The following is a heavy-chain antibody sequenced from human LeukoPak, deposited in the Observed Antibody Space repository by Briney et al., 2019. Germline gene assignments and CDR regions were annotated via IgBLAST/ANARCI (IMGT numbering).Heavy chain of an antibody. D-gene: IGHD3-10*01. J-gene: IGHJ3*02. CDR1: GVTFSSYG. CDR3: AKNYYGSGSDPHDAFDI. V-gene: IGHV3-33*06. CDR2: IWYDGSNK. Sequence: GGSLRLSCEASGVTFSSYGMHWVRQAPGKGLEWVAVIWYDGSNKYYADSVKGRFTISRDNSKNTLYLQMNSLRAEDTAVYYCAKNYYGSGSDPHDAFDIWGQGKMVTVSS.